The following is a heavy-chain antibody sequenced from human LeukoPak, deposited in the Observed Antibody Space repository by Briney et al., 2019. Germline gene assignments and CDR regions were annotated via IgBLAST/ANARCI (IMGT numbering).Heavy chain of an antibody. CDR2: IKSKTDGGAI. V-gene: IGHV3-15*06. J-gene: IGHJ4*02. CDR3: CIVRDRADIYYPFDY. CDR1: GFTFSTAW. Sequence: GGSLKVPCTVSGFTFSTAWMSWVRQAPGMGLEWVGRIKSKTDGGAINYAAPVRGRFTISRDDSRDTLYLQMNSLKTEDTALYYCCIVRDRADIYYPFDYLGEGRLVTVSS. D-gene: IGHD1-26*01.